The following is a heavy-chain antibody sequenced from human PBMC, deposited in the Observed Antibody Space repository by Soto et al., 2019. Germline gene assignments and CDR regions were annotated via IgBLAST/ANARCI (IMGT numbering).Heavy chain of an antibody. CDR2: ISHDGSNK. D-gene: IGHD3-16*01. Sequence: QVQLVESGGGVVQPGRSLRLSCAASGFIFSSYGMHWVRQAPGKGLEWVAVISHDGSNKYYADSVKGRFTISRDNAENALYLQMNSLRAADTAVYYCAQDSSLRSWGQGTLVTVSS. CDR1: GFIFSSYG. CDR3: AQDSSLRS. V-gene: IGHV3-30*18. J-gene: IGHJ5*02.